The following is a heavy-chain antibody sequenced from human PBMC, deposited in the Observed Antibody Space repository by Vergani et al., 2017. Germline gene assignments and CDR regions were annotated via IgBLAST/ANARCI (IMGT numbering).Heavy chain of an antibody. Sequence: QVQLQESGPGLVKPSQTLSLTCTVSGGSISSGSYYWSWIRQPAGKGLEWIGRIYTSGSTNYNPSLKSRVTISVDTSKNQFSLKLSSVTAADTAVYYCARGTIFGEFDYWGQGTLVTVSS. D-gene: IGHD3-3*01. CDR2: IYTSGST. V-gene: IGHV4-61*02. CDR3: ARGTIFGEFDY. CDR1: GGSISSGSYY. J-gene: IGHJ4*02.